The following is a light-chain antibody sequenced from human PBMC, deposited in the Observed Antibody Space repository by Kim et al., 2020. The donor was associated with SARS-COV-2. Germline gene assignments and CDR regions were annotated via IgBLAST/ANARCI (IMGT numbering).Light chain of an antibody. CDR3: NSRDNSGDHVV. J-gene: IGLJ2*01. CDR2: GRN. V-gene: IGLV3-19*01. CDR1: SLRTYY. Sequence: SSELTQDPAVSMALGQTVRITCQGDSLRTYYASWYQQKPGQAPILVIYGRNNRPSGIPDRFSGSSSGNTASLTVTGAQAVDEADYYCNSRDNSGDHVVFGGGTQLTVL.